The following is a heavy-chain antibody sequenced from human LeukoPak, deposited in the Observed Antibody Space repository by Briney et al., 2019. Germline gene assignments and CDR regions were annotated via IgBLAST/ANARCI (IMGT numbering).Heavy chain of an antibody. D-gene: IGHD3-10*01. Sequence: HPGGSLRLSCAASGFTFSSYGMHWVRQAPGKGLEWVAVIWYDGSNKYYADSVKGRFTISRDNSKNTLYLQMSSLRAEDTAVYYCARDLGTWLGELSIDYWGQGTLVTVSS. V-gene: IGHV3-33*01. CDR1: GFTFSSYG. CDR2: IWYDGSNK. J-gene: IGHJ4*02. CDR3: ARDLGTWLGELSIDY.